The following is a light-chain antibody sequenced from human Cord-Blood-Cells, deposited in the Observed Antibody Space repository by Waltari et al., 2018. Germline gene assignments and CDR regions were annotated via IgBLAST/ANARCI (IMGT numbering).Light chain of an antibody. CDR1: QSISSW. CDR2: MGS. CDR3: QQYNSYLP. V-gene: IGKV1-5*03. Sequence: DIQMTQSPSTLSASVGDRVPITCRASQSISSWLDWYQQKPGKAPKLLIYMGSSIESRVPSRFGGSGSGTEFTLTISSLQPDDFATYYCQQYNSYLPFGGGTKVEIK. J-gene: IGKJ4*01.